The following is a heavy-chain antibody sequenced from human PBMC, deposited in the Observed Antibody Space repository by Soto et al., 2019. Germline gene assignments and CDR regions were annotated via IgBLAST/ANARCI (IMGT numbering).Heavy chain of an antibody. V-gene: IGHV3-7*05. CDR1: GFTFSSYW. Sequence: EVQLVESGGGLVQPGGSLRLSCAASGFTFSSYWMSWLRQAPGKGLEWVANIKHDGSEKYYVDSVKGRFTSSRDNANNSLYLQMNSLRAEATDVYYCVRYCSSASCYLPAYKSWFDPWGQVTLVTVSS. J-gene: IGHJ5*02. D-gene: IGHD2-2*01. CDR3: VRYCSSASCYLPAYKSWFDP. CDR2: IKHDGSEK.